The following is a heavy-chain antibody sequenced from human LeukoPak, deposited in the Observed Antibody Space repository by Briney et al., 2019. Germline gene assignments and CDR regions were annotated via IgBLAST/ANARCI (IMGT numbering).Heavy chain of an antibody. J-gene: IGHJ4*02. CDR1: GGSISSSDSH. Sequence: SETLSLTCTVSGGSISSSDSHWSWTRQSPGKGLEWIGYISYRVSTSYNPSLRSRLTISIDTSQNQFSLKLTSVTAADTAVYYCVRVRTGTSCYDYWGQGTLVTVSP. CDR2: ISYRVST. D-gene: IGHD2-2*01. V-gene: IGHV4-30-4*01. CDR3: VRVRTGTSCYDY.